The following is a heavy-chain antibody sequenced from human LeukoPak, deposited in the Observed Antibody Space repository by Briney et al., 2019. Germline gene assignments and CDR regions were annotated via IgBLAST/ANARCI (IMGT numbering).Heavy chain of an antibody. CDR1: GGSISGSSYY. J-gene: IGHJ4*02. CDR2: IYYTGSS. Sequence: SETLSLTCTVSGGSISGSSYYWGWIRQPPGKGLEWIGSIYYTGSSSYNPSLKSRVTISVDTSKNQFSLRLTSVIPADTAVYYCARMSRLDYWGQGPLVTVSS. CDR3: ARMSRLDY. V-gene: IGHV4-39*01.